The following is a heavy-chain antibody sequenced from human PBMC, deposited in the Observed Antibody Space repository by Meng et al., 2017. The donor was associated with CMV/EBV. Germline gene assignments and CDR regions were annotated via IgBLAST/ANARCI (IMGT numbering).Heavy chain of an antibody. Sequence: LSLTGATSGFTFSSYAMHWVRQAPGKGLEWVAFISYDGSNKYYADSVKGRFTISRDNSKNTLYLQMNSLRAEDTAVYYCARDKGVSYPYDAFDIWGQGTMVTVSS. CDR1: GFTFSSYA. D-gene: IGHD1-26*01. V-gene: IGHV3-30*04. J-gene: IGHJ3*02. CDR2: ISYDGSNK. CDR3: ARDKGVSYPYDAFDI.